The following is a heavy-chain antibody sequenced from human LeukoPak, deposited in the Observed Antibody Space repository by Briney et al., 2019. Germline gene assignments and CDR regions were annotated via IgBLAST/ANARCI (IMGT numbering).Heavy chain of an antibody. V-gene: IGHV4-4*07. CDR3: ARLSPNFDWLLSYLYGMDV. D-gene: IGHD3-9*01. CDR2: IYTSGST. Sequence: SETLSLTCTVSGGSISSYYWSWIRQPAGKGLEWIGRIYTSGSTNYNPSLKSRVTMSVDTSKNQFSLKLSSVTAADTAVYYCARLSPNFDWLLSYLYGMDVWGQGTTVTVSS. J-gene: IGHJ6*02. CDR1: GGSISSYY.